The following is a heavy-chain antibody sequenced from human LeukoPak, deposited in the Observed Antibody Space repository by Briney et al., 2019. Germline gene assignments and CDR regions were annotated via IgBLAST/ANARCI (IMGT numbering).Heavy chain of an antibody. CDR3: ARDKGKGMATIMYYYYMDV. CDR2: ISGSGDTT. J-gene: IGHJ6*03. V-gene: IGHV3-23*01. Sequence: GGSLRLSCAASGFTFSSYGMSWVRQAPGKGLEGVSTISGSGDTTYYADSVKGRFTISRDNSKNTLYLQMNSLRAEDTAVYYCARDKGKGMATIMYYYYMDVWGKGTTVTVSS. CDR1: GFTFSSYG. D-gene: IGHD5-24*01.